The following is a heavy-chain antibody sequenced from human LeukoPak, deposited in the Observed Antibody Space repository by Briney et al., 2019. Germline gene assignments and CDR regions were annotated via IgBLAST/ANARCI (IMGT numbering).Heavy chain of an antibody. Sequence: SETLSLTCTVSGGSISSYYWSWIRQPPGKGLEWIGYIYYSGSTYYNPSLKSRVTISVDTSKNQFSLKLSSVTAADTAVYYCARTSDSSGYPVGYWGQGTLVTVSS. CDR3: ARTSDSSGYPVGY. CDR1: GGSISSYY. J-gene: IGHJ4*02. D-gene: IGHD3-22*01. V-gene: IGHV4-59*12. CDR2: IYYSGST.